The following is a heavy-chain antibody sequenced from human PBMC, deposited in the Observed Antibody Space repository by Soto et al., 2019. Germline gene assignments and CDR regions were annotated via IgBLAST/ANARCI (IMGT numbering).Heavy chain of an antibody. V-gene: IGHV3-23*01. CDR1: GFTFSSYA. D-gene: IGHD6-6*01. CDR3: AKEPGSSSIGSYFDY. J-gene: IGHJ4*02. Sequence: GESLKISCAASGFTFSSYAMSWVRQAPGKGLEWVSAISGSGGSTYYADSVKGRFTISRDNSKNTLYLQMNSLRAEDTAVYYCAKEPGSSSIGSYFDYWGQGTLVTVSS. CDR2: ISGSGGST.